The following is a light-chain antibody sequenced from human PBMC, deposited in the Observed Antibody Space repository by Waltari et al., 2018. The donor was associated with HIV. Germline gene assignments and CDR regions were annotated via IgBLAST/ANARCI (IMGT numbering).Light chain of an antibody. CDR2: DVT. CDR3: SSSSSSGSVL. Sequence: QSALTQPASVSGSPGVSITISSVGPNHDFGLFHYVSWYLRLPDIPPPLVIYDVTRRPSGVSSRFSGSKSGNTASLTISGLQTDDEGHYYCSSSSSSGSVLFGGGTKVTV. CDR1: NHDFGLFHY. V-gene: IGLV2-14*01. J-gene: IGLJ3*02.